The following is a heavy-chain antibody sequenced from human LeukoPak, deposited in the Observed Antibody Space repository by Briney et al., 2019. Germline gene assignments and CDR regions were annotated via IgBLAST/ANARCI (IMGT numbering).Heavy chain of an antibody. V-gene: IGHV3-21*01. Sequence: GGSLRLSCAASGFTFSSYSMNWVRQAPGRGLEWVSSISTSSIYIYYADSVKGRFTISRDNAKKSLYLQMNSLRAEDTAVYYCSAGEGYYDSSDYYSAWAFNVWGQGTMVTVSS. CDR3: SAGEGYYDSSDYYSAWAFNV. CDR2: ISTSSIYI. J-gene: IGHJ3*01. CDR1: GFTFSSYS. D-gene: IGHD3-22*01.